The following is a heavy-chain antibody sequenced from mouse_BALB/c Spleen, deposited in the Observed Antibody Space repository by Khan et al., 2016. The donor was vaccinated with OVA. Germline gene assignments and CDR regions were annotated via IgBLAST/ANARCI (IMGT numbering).Heavy chain of an antibody. V-gene: IGHV2-6-7*01. D-gene: IGHD2-10*01. J-gene: IGHJ4*01. CDR3: ARAYYGNYREAMDY. CDR2: IWGDGST. CDR1: GFSLTGYG. Sequence: QVQLKESGPGLVAPSQSLSITCTVSGFSLTGYGVNWVRQPPGKGLEWLGMIWGDGSTDYNSALKSRLSISKDNSKSQVFLKMNSLQTDDTARYSCARAYYGNYREAMDYWGQGTSVTVSS.